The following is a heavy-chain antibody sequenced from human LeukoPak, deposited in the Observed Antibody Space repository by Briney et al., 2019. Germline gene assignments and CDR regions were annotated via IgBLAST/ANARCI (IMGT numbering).Heavy chain of an antibody. CDR3: ARGDPYYDSSGYYGFDP. Sequence: GGSLRLSCAASASAFTFSSYWMTWVRQAPGKGLEWVSSISSSSSYIYYADSVKGRFTISRDNAKNSLYLQMNSLRAEDTAVYYCARGDPYYDSSGYYGFDPWGQGTLVTVSS. D-gene: IGHD3-22*01. V-gene: IGHV3-21*01. J-gene: IGHJ5*02. CDR2: ISSSSSYI. CDR1: ASAFTFSSYW.